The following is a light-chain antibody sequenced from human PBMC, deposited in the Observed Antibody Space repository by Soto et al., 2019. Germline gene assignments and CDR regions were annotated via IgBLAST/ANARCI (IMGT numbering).Light chain of an antibody. CDR1: QSVSSN. Sequence: EIVMTQSPVTLSVSPGERVTLSCRASQSVSSNLAWYQQKPGQAPSLLIYGAFTRATGIPARFSGTGSGTEFTLTITTLEPEDFAIYYCHQRHSWPRTFGQGTTLEMK. V-gene: IGKV3-15*01. CDR3: HQRHSWPRT. J-gene: IGKJ2*01. CDR2: GAF.